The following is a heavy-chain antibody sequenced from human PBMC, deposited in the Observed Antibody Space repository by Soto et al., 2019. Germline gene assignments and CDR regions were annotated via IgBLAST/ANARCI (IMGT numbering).Heavy chain of an antibody. CDR1: GDSVFSNSAA. J-gene: IGHJ6*03. CDR3: ARVGGYCSSTSCYDYYYYYMDV. Sequence: SQTLSLTCAISGDSVFSNSAAWNWIRQSPSRGLEWLGRTYYRSKWYNDYAVSVKSRITINPDTSKNQFSLQLNSVTPEDTAVYYCARVGGYCSSTSCYDYYYYYMDVWGKGTTVTVSS. CDR2: TYYRSKWYN. V-gene: IGHV6-1*01. D-gene: IGHD2-2*03.